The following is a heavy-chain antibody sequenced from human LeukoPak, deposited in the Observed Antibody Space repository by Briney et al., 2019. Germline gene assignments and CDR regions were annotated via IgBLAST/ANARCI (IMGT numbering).Heavy chain of an antibody. J-gene: IGHJ4*02. CDR1: GGSVSSGSYY. Sequence: SETLSLTCTVSGGSVSSGSYYWSWIRQPPGKGLEWIGHIYYSGSTNYNPSLKSRVTISVDTSKNQFSLKLSSVTAADTAVYYCARGLAVAGKGGYDYWGQGTLVTVSS. CDR3: ARGLAVAGKGGYDY. CDR2: IYYSGST. D-gene: IGHD6-19*01. V-gene: IGHV4-61*01.